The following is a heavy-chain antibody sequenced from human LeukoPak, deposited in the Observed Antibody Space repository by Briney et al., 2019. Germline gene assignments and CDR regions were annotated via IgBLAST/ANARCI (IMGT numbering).Heavy chain of an antibody. CDR3: ARVASSSWYSYYYYGMDV. Sequence: GGSLRLSCAASGFTFSSYGMHWVRQAPGKGLEWVAVIWYDGSNKYYADSVKGRFTISRDNSKNTLYLQMNSLRAEDTAVYYCARVASSSWYSYYYYGMDVWGQGTTVTVSS. CDR1: GFTFSSYG. V-gene: IGHV3-33*01. D-gene: IGHD6-13*01. CDR2: IWYDGSNK. J-gene: IGHJ6*02.